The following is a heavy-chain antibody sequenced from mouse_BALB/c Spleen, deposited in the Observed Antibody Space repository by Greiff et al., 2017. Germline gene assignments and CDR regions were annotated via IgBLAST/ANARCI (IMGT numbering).Heavy chain of an antibody. V-gene: IGHV1-7*01. CDR3: ARSFYGYEGFAY. Sequence: QVQLQQPGAELVRPGASVKLSCKASGYTFTSYWMNWVKQRPGQGLEWIGYINPSTGYTEYNQKFKDKATLTADKSSSTAYMQLSSLTSEDSAVYYCARSFYGYEGFAYWGQGTLVTVSA. J-gene: IGHJ3*01. CDR1: GYTFTSYW. CDR2: INPSTGYT. D-gene: IGHD2-9*01.